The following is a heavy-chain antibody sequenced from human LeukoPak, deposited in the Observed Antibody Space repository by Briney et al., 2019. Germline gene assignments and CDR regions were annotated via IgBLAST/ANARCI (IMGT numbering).Heavy chain of an antibody. V-gene: IGHV3-23*01. CDR1: GFTFSSYG. Sequence: QPGGSLRLSCAASGFTFSSYGMHWVRQAPGKGLEWVSAISGSGGSTYYADSVKGRFTISRDNSKNTLYLQTNSLRAEDTAVYYCAKSLESTNYYYHMDVWGKGTTVTISS. J-gene: IGHJ6*03. CDR3: AKSLESTNYYYHMDV. CDR2: ISGSGGST. D-gene: IGHD2-2*01.